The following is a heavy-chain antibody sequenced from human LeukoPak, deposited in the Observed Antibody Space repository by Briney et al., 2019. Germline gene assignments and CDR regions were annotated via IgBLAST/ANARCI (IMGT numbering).Heavy chain of an antibody. J-gene: IGHJ5*02. CDR3: ARAPNYYDSSGYYLS. Sequence: KTSETLSLTCAVYGGSFSGYYWSWIRQPPGEGREWISEINHSGSTKYNPSLKSRVTISVDTSKNQFSLKLSSVTAADTAVYYCARAPNYYDSSGYYLSWGQGTLVTVSS. CDR1: GGSFSGYY. D-gene: IGHD3-22*01. CDR2: INHSGST. V-gene: IGHV4-34*01.